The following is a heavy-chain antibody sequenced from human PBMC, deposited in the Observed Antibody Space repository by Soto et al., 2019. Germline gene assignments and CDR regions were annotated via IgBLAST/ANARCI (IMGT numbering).Heavy chain of an antibody. CDR1: GGTFSSYA. Sequence: QVPLVQSGAEVKKPGSSVKVSCKASGGTFSSYAISWVRQAPGQGLEWMGGIIPIFGTANYAQKFQGRVTITADESTSTAYRELSSLGSEDRAVYYCARTYSGSYYGGGAFDYWGQGTLVTVSS. CDR2: IIPIFGTA. D-gene: IGHD1-26*01. V-gene: IGHV1-69*01. J-gene: IGHJ4*02. CDR3: ARTYSGSYYGGGAFDY.